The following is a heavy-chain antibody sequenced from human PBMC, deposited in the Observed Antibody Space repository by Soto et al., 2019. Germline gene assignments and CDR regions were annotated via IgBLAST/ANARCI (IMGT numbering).Heavy chain of an antibody. CDR3: AHIPTSSQSDWFDP. CDR1: GFSLTTRGVG. V-gene: IGHV2-5*02. J-gene: IGHJ5*02. CDR2: IYWDDDK. Sequence: QITLKESGPTLVKPTQTLTLTCTFSGFSLTTRGVGVGWIRQPPGKALECLALIYWDDDKRYSPSLQSRLSIXTXTXXSQVVLTTTNVHPVDTATYYCAHIPTSSQSDWFDPWGQGTLVSVSS.